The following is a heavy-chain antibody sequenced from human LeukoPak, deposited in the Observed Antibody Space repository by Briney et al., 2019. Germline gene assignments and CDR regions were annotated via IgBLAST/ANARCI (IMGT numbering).Heavy chain of an antibody. D-gene: IGHD6-19*01. V-gene: IGHV3-7*03. Sequence: GGSLRLSCAASGFVLSSYWMSWVRQAPGKGLEWVANIKQDGREKYYADSVKGRFTISRDNAKNSLYLQMNSLRAEDTAVYYCARDQGRWLGTFDHWGQGILVTVSS. CDR1: GFVLSSYW. J-gene: IGHJ4*02. CDR2: IKQDGREK. CDR3: ARDQGRWLGTFDH.